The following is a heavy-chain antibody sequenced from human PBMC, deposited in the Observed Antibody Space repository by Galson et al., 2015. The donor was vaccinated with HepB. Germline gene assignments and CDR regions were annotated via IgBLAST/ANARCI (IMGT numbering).Heavy chain of an antibody. J-gene: IGHJ6*02. D-gene: IGHD3-10*01. CDR3: ARVMVRGGNYYYYGMDV. V-gene: IGHV1-46*04. CDR2: INPSGGST. Sequence: SVKVSCKASGYTFTSYYMHWVRQAPGQGLEWMGIINPSGGSTSYAQKLQGRVTMTRDTSTSTVYMELSSLRSEDTAVYYCARVMVRGGNYYYYGMDVWGQGTTVTVSS. CDR1: GYTFTSYY.